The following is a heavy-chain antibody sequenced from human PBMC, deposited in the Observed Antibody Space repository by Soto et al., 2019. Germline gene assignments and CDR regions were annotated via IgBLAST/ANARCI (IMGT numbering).Heavy chain of an antibody. CDR2: SRNEAKSYTT. CDR3: AADYYGSGTYLDYYYGLDV. D-gene: IGHD3-10*01. CDR1: GFTFSDHY. J-gene: IGHJ6*02. Sequence: QAGGSLRLSCAASGFTFSDHYMDWVRQAPGKGLEWAGRSRNEAKSYTTEYAASVKGRFIISRDDSKNLLYLQMNSLKTDDTAVYYCAADYYGSGTYLDYYYGLDVWGQGTTVTVSS. V-gene: IGHV3-72*01.